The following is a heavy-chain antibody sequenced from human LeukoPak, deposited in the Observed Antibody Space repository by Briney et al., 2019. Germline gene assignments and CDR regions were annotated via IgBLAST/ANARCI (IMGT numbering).Heavy chain of an antibody. J-gene: IGHJ5*02. CDR3: AREGTAGTKLNWFYP. D-gene: IGHD1-1*01. CDR2: ISYSGST. CDR1: GGSIRSYY. V-gene: IGHV4-59*01. Sequence: SETLSLTCTVSGGSIRSYYCSWIRQPPGKGLEWIGYISYSGSTNFNPSLKSRVAISVDTSKNQFSLNLSSVTAADTAVYYCAREGTAGTKLNWFYPWGQATLVTVSS.